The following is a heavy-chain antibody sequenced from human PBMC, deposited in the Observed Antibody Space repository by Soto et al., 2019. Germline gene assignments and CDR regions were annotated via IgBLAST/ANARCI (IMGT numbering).Heavy chain of an antibody. V-gene: IGHV1-3*05. CDR3: ARGRAFAGADYYDSSGPYYFDY. J-gene: IGHJ4*02. CDR1: GYTFTSYA. CDR2: INAGNGNT. Sequence: QVQLVQSGAEEKKPGASVKVSCKASGYTFTSYAMHWVRQAPGQRLEWMGWINAGNGNTKYSQKFQGRVTITRDTTASTAYKERSSLRSEDTAVYSCARGRAFAGADYYDSSGPYYFDYWGQGALVTVSS. D-gene: IGHD3-22*01.